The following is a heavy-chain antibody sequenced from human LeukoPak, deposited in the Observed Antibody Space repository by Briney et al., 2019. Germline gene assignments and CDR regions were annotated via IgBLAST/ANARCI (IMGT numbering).Heavy chain of an antibody. J-gene: IGHJ4*02. D-gene: IGHD4/OR15-4a*01. CDR1: GYSFSNYG. CDR3: ARRAGAYSHPYDY. CDR2: ISAYNDLT. V-gene: IGHV1-18*01. Sequence: ASMKVSCKASGYSFSNYGISWVRQAPGQGLEWMGWISAYNDLTKYAEKLQGRVTITADKSTSTAYMELSSLRSEDTAVYYCARRAGAYSHPYDYWGQGTLVTVSS.